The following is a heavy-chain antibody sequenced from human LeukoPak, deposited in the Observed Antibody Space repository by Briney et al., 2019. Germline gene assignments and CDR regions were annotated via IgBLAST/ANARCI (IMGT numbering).Heavy chain of an antibody. J-gene: IGHJ4*02. V-gene: IGHV3-23*01. Sequence: GGSLRLSCVGSGFILRSYAMSWVRQAPGKGLQWVSSLGISGDYALYAGSVKGRFTISRDSSKNTLYLQMNSLGAEDTAVYYCARGGGGNSDFLTPYTGASLGFDYWGQGARVTVSS. D-gene: IGHD3-9*01. CDR2: LGISGDYA. CDR3: ARGGGGNSDFLTPYTGASLGFDY. CDR1: GFILRSYA.